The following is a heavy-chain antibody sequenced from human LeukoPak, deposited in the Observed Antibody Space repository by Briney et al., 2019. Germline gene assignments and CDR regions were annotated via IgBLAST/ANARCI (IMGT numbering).Heavy chain of an antibody. J-gene: IGHJ3*02. Sequence: GGSLRLSCAASGFTFSSYSMNWVRQAPGKGLEWVSSISSSSSYIYYAGSVKGRFTISRDNAKNSLYLQMNSLRAEDTAVYYCARRESTYYDILTGYYSAFDIWGQGTMVTVSS. D-gene: IGHD3-9*01. V-gene: IGHV3-21*01. CDR2: ISSSSSYI. CDR1: GFTFSSYS. CDR3: ARRESTYYDILTGYYSAFDI.